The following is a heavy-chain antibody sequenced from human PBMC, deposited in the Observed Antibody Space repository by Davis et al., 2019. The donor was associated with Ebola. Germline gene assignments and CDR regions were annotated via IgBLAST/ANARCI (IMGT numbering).Heavy chain of an antibody. CDR3: TCPNRDYYYGMDV. V-gene: IGHV1-18*01. CDR2: ISAYNGNT. Sequence: AASVKVSCKTSGFAFTENYLHWVRQAPGQGLEWMGWISAYNGNTNYAQKLQGRVTMTTDTSTSTAYMELRSLRSDDTAVYYCTCPNRDYYYGMDVWGQGTTVTVSS. D-gene: IGHD1-14*01. J-gene: IGHJ6*02. CDR1: GFAFTENY.